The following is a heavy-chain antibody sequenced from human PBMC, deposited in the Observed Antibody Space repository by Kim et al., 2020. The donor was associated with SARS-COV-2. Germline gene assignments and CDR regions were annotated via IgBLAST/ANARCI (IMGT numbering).Heavy chain of an antibody. V-gene: IGHV1-18*01. CDR1: GYTFTSYG. CDR3: ARDLPNGNTMIEGRFDY. D-gene: IGHD3-22*01. J-gene: IGHJ4*02. CDR2: ISAYNGNT. Sequence: ASVKVSCKASGYTFTSYGISWVRQAPGQGLEWMGWISAYNGNTNYAQKLQGRVTMTTDTSTSTAYMELRSLRSDDTAVYYCARDLPNGNTMIEGRFDYWGQGTLVTVSS.